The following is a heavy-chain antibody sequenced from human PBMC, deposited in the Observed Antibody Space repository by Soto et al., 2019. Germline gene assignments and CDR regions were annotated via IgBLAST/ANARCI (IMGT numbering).Heavy chain of an antibody. Sequence: QEQLVESGGGVVQPGRPLRLSCAASEFTFSPYPMHWVRQAPGKGLEWVAVISCDGATKYYADSVKGRFAISRDNSMNTLYLQMNSLRTEDTAVYYCAKDQSASSNSYHAMDVWGPGTTVTVSS. D-gene: IGHD6-6*01. CDR3: AKDQSASSNSYHAMDV. V-gene: IGHV3-30*09. CDR2: ISCDGATK. J-gene: IGHJ6*02. CDR1: EFTFSPYP.